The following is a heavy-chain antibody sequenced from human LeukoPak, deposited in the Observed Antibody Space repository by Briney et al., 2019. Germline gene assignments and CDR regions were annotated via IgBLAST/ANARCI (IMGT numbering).Heavy chain of an antibody. CDR3: ATRAPTYYLDY. J-gene: IGHJ4*02. CDR1: GFTFSNYG. Sequence: GGSLRLSCAAYGFTFSNYGMSWVRQAPGKGLEWVSTISGTGGSTYYADSVKGRFTISRDNSESALYLQMNSLRAEDTALYYCATRAPTYYLDYWGQGTLVTVSS. V-gene: IGHV3-23*01. CDR2: ISGTGGST.